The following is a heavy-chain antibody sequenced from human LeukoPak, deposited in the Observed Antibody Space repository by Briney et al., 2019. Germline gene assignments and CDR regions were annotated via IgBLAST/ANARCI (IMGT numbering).Heavy chain of an antibody. CDR1: GFTVSTNY. D-gene: IGHD7-27*01. J-gene: IGHJ3*02. Sequence: GGSLRLSCVASGFTVSTNYINWVRQAPAKGLEWVSLIYSGGRTYYEDSVKGRFTISRDNSKTTVYLQMNSMRDEDTAEYYCAKLSDWGSWALDIWGQGTMVTVSS. CDR2: IYSGGRT. CDR3: AKLSDWGSWALDI. V-gene: IGHV3-53*01.